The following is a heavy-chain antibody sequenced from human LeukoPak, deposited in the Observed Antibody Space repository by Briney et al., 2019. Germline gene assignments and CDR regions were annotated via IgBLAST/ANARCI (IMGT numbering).Heavy chain of an antibody. CDR1: GGSISSYY. J-gene: IGHJ6*02. CDR2: IYYSGST. Sequence: PSETLSLTCTVSGGSISSYYWSWIRQPPGKGLEWIGYIYYSGSTNYNPSLKSRVTISVDTSKNQFSLKLSSVTAADTAVYYSARDADYYDSSGYYYGMDVWGQGTTVTVSS. D-gene: IGHD3-22*01. CDR3: ARDADYYDSSGYYYGMDV. V-gene: IGHV4-59*01.